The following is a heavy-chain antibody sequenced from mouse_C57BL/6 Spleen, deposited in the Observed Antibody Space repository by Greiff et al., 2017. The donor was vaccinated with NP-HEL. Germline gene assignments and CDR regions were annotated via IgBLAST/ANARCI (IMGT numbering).Heavy chain of an antibody. V-gene: IGHV1-7*01. CDR1: GYTFTSYW. Sequence: VQLQQSGAELAKPGASVKLSCKASGYTFTSYWMHWVKQRPGQGLEWIGYINPSSGYTQYSQNFKDKATLTADKASSTAYMQLSSLTYEDSAVYYCARSGYSPLTYAMDYWGQGTSVTVSS. CDR3: ARSGYSPLTYAMDY. J-gene: IGHJ4*01. D-gene: IGHD3-2*02. CDR2: INPSSGYT.